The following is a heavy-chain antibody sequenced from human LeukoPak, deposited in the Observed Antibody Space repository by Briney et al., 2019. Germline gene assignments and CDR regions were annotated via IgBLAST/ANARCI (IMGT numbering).Heavy chain of an antibody. CDR1: GYTFIDYY. D-gene: IGHD3-10*01. V-gene: IGHV1-2*02. Sequence: ASVKVSCKASGYTFIDYYIHWVRQDPGQGFEWMGWINPKSGGTYSPQNFQGRVSMTRDTSISTAYMDLSSLRSDDTAVYYCARVLVVRGLINWFDPWGQGTLVTVSS. CDR2: INPKSGGT. J-gene: IGHJ5*02. CDR3: ARVLVVRGLINWFDP.